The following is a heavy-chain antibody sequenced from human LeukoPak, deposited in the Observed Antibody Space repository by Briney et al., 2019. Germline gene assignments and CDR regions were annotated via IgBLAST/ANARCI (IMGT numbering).Heavy chain of an antibody. CDR2: IYSGGST. Sequence: GGSLRLSCAASGFTFSTYAMNWVRQAPGKGLEWVSVIYSGGSTYYADSVKGRFTISRDNSKNTLYLQMNSLRAEDTAVYYCARQSIAVAGRDYWGQGTLVTVSS. V-gene: IGHV3-66*04. J-gene: IGHJ4*02. D-gene: IGHD6-19*01. CDR1: GFTFSTYA. CDR3: ARQSIAVAGRDY.